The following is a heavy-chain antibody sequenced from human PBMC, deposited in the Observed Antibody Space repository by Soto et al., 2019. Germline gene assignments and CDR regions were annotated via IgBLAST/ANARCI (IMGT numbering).Heavy chain of an antibody. Sequence: SETLSLTCTVSGDSTSTSTYYWGWIRQPPGKGLEWIGSIDYRGSTYHNPSLKSRVTISADTSKNQFSLKLSSVTASDTAFYYCSRRAPEGFDPWGQGTLVTVSS. CDR3: SRRAPEGFDP. V-gene: IGHV4-39*01. CDR1: GDSTSTSTYY. CDR2: IDYRGST. J-gene: IGHJ5*02.